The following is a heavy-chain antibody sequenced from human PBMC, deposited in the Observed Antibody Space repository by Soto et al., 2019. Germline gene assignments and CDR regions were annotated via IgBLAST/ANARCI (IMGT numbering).Heavy chain of an antibody. CDR3: ARTLYVDNVDY. CDR2: MKHNSGNT. D-gene: IGHD4-17*01. CDR1: GYTFTSYD. Sequence: ASVKVSCKASGYTFTSYDINWVRQATGQGLEWMGWMKHNSGNTGYAQKFQGRVTMTRNTTISTAYMELGSLRSEDTAVYYGARTLYVDNVDYWGQGTLVTVSS. J-gene: IGHJ4*02. V-gene: IGHV1-8*01.